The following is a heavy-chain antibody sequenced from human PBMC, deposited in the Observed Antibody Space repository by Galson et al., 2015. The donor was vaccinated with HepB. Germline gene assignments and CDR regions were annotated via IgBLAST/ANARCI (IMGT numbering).Heavy chain of an antibody. CDR1: GFTFNSYA. CDR3: AKGDHGGFTGCFPS. CDR2: ISSTGGKT. V-gene: IGHV3-23*01. D-gene: IGHD2-2*01. J-gene: IGHJ4*02. Sequence: SLRLSCAVSGFTFNSYAMYWVRQAPGKGLECVSSISSTGGKTFYADSVKGRFTISRDNSNNTLYLQVSSLRADDTAVYYCAKGDHGGFTGCFPSWGQGTLVTVSS.